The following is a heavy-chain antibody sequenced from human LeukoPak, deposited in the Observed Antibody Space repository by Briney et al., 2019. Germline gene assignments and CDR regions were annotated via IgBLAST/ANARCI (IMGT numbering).Heavy chain of an antibody. Sequence: GGSLRLSCAASGFTFSSYAMGGVRQAPGKGLEWVSAISGSGGSTYYADSVKGRFTISRDNSKNTLYLQMNSLRAEDTAVYYCAKDQGFWSGFDYWGQGTLVTVSS. CDR3: AKDQGFWSGFDY. J-gene: IGHJ4*02. CDR1: GFTFSSYA. CDR2: ISGSGGST. D-gene: IGHD3-3*01. V-gene: IGHV3-23*01.